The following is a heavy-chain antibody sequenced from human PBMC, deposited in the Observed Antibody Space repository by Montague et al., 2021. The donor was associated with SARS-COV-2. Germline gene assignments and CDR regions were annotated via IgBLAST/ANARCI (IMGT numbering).Heavy chain of an antibody. CDR2: INHSGST. D-gene: IGHD3-3*01. J-gene: IGHJ4*02. CDR3: ARGARPGFGFRLGSFDS. Sequence: SETLSLTCAVYGGSFSGYYWNWIRQPPGKGLEWIGEINHSGSTNYNPSLKSRVTMSVDTSKNQFSLKLSSVTAADTAVYYCARGARPGFGFRLGSFDSWGQGILVTVSS. V-gene: IGHV4-34*01. CDR1: GGSFSGYY.